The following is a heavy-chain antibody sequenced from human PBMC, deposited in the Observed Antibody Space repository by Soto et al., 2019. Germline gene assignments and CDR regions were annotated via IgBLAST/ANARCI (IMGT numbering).Heavy chain of an antibody. D-gene: IGHD5-18*01. J-gene: IGHJ5*02. V-gene: IGHV4-39*01. CDR1: GGSISSSSYY. Sequence: QLQLQESGPGLVKPSETLSLTCTVSGGSISSSSYYWGWIRQPPGKGLEWIGSIYYSGSTYYNPSRKSRITISEDTPNNQSSLKLSAVTPADRAVYCGARSYWKQLWLGWSAPGGQGTLVTVSS. CDR3: ARSYWKQLWLGWSAP. CDR2: IYYSGST.